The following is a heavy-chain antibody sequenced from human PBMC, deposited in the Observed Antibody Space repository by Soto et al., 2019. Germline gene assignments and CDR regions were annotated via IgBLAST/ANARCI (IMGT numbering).Heavy chain of an antibody. J-gene: IGHJ3*01. CDR1: VFTSSG. CDR3: AREGILGLFDAYDL. Sequence: ASVKVSCKASVFTSSGISWVRQAPGQRLEWMGWISTHNGNTIYAQKFQGRVIMTMDTSTTTVYMELRSLRPDDTAVYLCAREGILGLFDAYDLWGQGXMVTV. V-gene: IGHV1-18*04. D-gene: IGHD3-3*01. CDR2: ISTHNGNT.